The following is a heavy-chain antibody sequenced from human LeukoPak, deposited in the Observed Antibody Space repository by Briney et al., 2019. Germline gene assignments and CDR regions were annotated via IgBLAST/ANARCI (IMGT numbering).Heavy chain of an antibody. J-gene: IGHJ4*02. CDR2: LNPISGGT. Sequence: ASVKVSCKPSGYTFSNFGINWVRQAPGHRLEWMGWLNPISGGTNFPHKFQGRVSMTRDTSISTAYMELTSLTSDDTAVYYCARDSYSGSGSLDYWGQGTLVTVSS. CDR1: GYTFSNFG. V-gene: IGHV1-2*02. CDR3: ARDSYSGSGSLDY. D-gene: IGHD3-10*01.